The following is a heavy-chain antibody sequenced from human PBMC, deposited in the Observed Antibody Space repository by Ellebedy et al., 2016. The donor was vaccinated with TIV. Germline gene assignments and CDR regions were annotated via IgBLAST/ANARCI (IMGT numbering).Heavy chain of an antibody. Sequence: ASVKVSCKASGGTFSSYAISWVRQAPGQGLEWMGWINPNSGGTNYAQKFQGRVTMTRDTSISTAYMELSSLRSEDTAVDYCARVHLFGWNDKGLDPWGQGTLVTVSS. CDR2: INPNSGGT. CDR3: ARVHLFGWNDKGLDP. CDR1: GGTFSSYA. D-gene: IGHD1-1*01. J-gene: IGHJ5*02. V-gene: IGHV1-2*02.